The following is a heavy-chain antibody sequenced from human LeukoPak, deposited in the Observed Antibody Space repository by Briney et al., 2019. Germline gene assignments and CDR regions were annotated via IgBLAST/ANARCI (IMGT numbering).Heavy chain of an antibody. D-gene: IGHD3-10*01. V-gene: IGHV3-21*06. CDR3: ARGRSITLLRGVAMSDGFDI. CDR2: TDTSGKYI. Sequence: GGSLRLSCAASGFTFSSWVRQAPGKGLEWVSFTDTSGKYIYYGDSVKGRFTISRDNAKNLLFLQMNGLRAEDTAVYYCARGRSITLLRGVAMSDGFDIWGQGAMVAVSS. J-gene: IGHJ3*02. CDR1: GFTFSS.